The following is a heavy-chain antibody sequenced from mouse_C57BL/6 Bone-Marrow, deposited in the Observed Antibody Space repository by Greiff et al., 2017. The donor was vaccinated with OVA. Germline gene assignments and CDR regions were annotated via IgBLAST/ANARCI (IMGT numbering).Heavy chain of an antibody. CDR3: ARGGWLLSFAY. CDR2: IYPRSGNT. CDR1: GYTFTSYG. J-gene: IGHJ3*01. Sequence: VQLQQSGAELARPGASVKLSCKASGYTFTSYGISWVKQRPGQGLEWIGEIYPRSGNTYYNEKFKDKATLTADKSSSTAYMELRSLTSEDSAVYFCARGGWLLSFAYWGQGTLVTVSA. D-gene: IGHD2-3*01. V-gene: IGHV1-81*01.